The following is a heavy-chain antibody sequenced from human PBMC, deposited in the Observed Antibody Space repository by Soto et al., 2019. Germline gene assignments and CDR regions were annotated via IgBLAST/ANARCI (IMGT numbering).Heavy chain of an antibody. CDR1: GNSISGTSSF. CDR2: VYYTGST. Sequence: SETLSLTCTVSGNSISGTSSFWAWIRRPPGKNLEWIGSVYYTGSTYYNSSLKSRVSISIDTSKNQFSLSLNSVTAADTAVYYCTRRVRSTGLLDYWGQGALVTVSS. D-gene: IGHD4-4*01. V-gene: IGHV4-39*01. CDR3: TRRVRSTGLLDY. J-gene: IGHJ4*02.